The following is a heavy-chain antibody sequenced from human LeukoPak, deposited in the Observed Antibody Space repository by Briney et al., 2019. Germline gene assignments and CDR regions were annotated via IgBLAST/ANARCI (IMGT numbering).Heavy chain of an antibody. D-gene: IGHD3-3*01. J-gene: IGHJ6*02. CDR1: GFTFSSYW. CDR3: ARRGVLEWLLSYYYYYGMDV. Sequence: TGGSLRLSCAASGFTFSSYWMSWVRQAPGKGLEWVANIKQDGSEKYYVDSVKGRFTISRDNAKNSLYLQMNSLRAEDTAVYYCARRGVLEWLLSYYYYYGMDVWGQGTTVTVSS. CDR2: IKQDGSEK. V-gene: IGHV3-7*05.